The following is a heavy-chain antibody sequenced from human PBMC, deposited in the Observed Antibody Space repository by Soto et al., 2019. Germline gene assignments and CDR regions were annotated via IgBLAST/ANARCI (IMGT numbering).Heavy chain of an antibody. CDR3: AKDDRAYASASYYN. CDR1: RVTFSGYA. J-gene: IGHJ4*02. CDR2: INGSGGST. D-gene: IGHD3-10*01. V-gene: IGHV3-23*01. Sequence: GGSLRLPCAASRVTFSGYAMSWVRQAPGKGLEWVSAINGSGGSTHYADSVKARFTISRDNSKNTVYLQMNSLRAEDTAVYYCAKDDRAYASASYYNWGQGTLVTVSS.